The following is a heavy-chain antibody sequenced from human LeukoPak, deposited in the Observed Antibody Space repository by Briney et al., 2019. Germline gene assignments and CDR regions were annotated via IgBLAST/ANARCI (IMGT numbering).Heavy chain of an antibody. CDR2: ISSSGNTI. CDR3: AGDPNKGSSGYFDY. J-gene: IGHJ4*02. Sequence: GGPLSLSCAPWGFPFSDYYMIWIRQAPGRGLEWVSYISSSGNTIYYADSVKGRFTISRDDAKHSLYLQMNSLRAEDAVVYYCAGDPNKGSSGYFDYWGQGTLVTVSS. CDR1: GFPFSDYY. D-gene: IGHD3-22*01. V-gene: IGHV3-11*01.